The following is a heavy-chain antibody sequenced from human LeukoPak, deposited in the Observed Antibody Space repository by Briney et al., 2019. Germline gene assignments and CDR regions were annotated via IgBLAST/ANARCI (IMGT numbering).Heavy chain of an antibody. CDR1: GYTFTSYY. J-gene: IGHJ5*02. CDR2: INPNGGST. CDR3: AILRYNWNNLDP. V-gene: IGHV1-46*01. D-gene: IGHD1-1*01. Sequence: ASVKVSCKASGYTFTSYYMHWVRQAPGQRLEWMGIINPNGGSTTYAQKFQGRVTMSRETSTSTVYMELSSLRSEDTAVYYCAILRYNWNNLDPWGQGTLVTVSS.